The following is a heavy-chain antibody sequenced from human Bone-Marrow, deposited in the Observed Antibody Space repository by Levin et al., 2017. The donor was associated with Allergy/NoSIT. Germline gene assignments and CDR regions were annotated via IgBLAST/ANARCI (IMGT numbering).Heavy chain of an antibody. J-gene: IGHJ4*02. D-gene: IGHD3-22*01. CDR3: ARDYYDSSGYYYGGY. CDR2: ISYDGSNK. CDR1: GFTFSSYA. V-gene: IGHV3-30-3*01. Sequence: LSLTCAASGFTFSSYAMHWVRQAPGKGLEWVAVISYDGSNKYYADSVKGRFTISRDNSKNTLYLQMNSLRAEDTAVYYCARDYYDSSGYYYGGYWGQGTLVTVSS.